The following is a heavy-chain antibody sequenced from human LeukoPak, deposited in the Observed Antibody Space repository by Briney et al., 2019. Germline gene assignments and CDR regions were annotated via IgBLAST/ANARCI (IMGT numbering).Heavy chain of an antibody. CDR1: GGSISSGGYY. Sequence: SQTLSLTCTVSGGSISSGGYYWSWIRQHPGKGLERIGYIYYSGSTYYNPSLKSRVTISVDTSKNQFSLKLSSVTAADTAVYYCARGRRYYGSRSTFYFDYWGQGTLVTVSS. D-gene: IGHD3-10*01. CDR2: IYYSGST. CDR3: ARGRRYYGSRSTFYFDY. V-gene: IGHV4-31*03. J-gene: IGHJ4*02.